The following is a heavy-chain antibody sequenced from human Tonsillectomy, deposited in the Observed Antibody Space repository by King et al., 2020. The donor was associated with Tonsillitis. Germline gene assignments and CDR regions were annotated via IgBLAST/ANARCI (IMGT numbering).Heavy chain of an antibody. V-gene: IGHV4-39*01. CDR3: ARLAYPPLYFDY. Sequence: QLQESGPGLVKPSETLSLTCTVSGGSISSSSYYWGWIRQPPGKGLEWIGSIYYSGSTYYNPSLKSRVTISVDTSKNQFSLKLSSVTAAATAVYYCARLAYPPLYFDYWGQGTLVTVSS. CDR2: IYYSGST. CDR1: GGSISSSSYY. J-gene: IGHJ4*02. D-gene: IGHD3-16*01.